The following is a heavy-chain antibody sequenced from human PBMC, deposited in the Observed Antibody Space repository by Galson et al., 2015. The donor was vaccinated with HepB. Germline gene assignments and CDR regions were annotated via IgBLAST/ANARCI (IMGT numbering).Heavy chain of an antibody. D-gene: IGHD3-3*01. CDR3: ARVTLAAIFGVVISNWFDP. CDR1: GFTFSSYS. Sequence: SLRLSCAASGFTFSSYSMNWVRQAPGKGLEWVSYISSSSSTIYYADSVKGRFTISRDNAKNSLYLQMNSLRAEDTAVYYCARVTLAAIFGVVISNWFDPWGQGTLVTVSS. V-gene: IGHV3-48*01. CDR2: ISSSSSTI. J-gene: IGHJ5*02.